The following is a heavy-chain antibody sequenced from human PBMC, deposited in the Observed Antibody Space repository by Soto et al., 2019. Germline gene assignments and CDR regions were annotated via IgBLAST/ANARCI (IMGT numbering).Heavy chain of an antibody. J-gene: IGHJ4*02. V-gene: IGHV4-30-4*01. CDR2: IYYSGST. CDR3: ARGGYYDSSGYYPY. D-gene: IGHD3-22*01. CDR1: GGSISSGDYY. Sequence: SETLSLTCTVSGGSISSGDYYWSWIRQPPGKGLEWIGYIYYSGSTYYNPSLKSRVTISVDTSKNQFSLKLSSVTAADTAVYYCARGGYYDSSGYYPYWGQGTLVTVSS.